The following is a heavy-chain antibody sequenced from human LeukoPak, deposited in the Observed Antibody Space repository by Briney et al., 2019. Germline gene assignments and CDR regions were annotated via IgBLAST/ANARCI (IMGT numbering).Heavy chain of an antibody. CDR3: ARSLIAAAGVFPYYYYGMDV. Sequence: GASVKVSCKASGGTFSGYVISWVRQAPGQGLEWMGRIIPILGIANYAQKFQGRVTITADKSTSTAYMELSSLRSEDTAVYYCARSLIAAAGVFPYYYYGMDVWGQGTTVTVSS. CDR2: IIPILGIA. J-gene: IGHJ6*02. D-gene: IGHD6-13*01. V-gene: IGHV1-69*04. CDR1: GGTFSGYV.